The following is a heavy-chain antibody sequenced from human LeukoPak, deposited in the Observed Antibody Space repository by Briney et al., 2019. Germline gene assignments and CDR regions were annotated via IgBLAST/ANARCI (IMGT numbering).Heavy chain of an antibody. D-gene: IGHD6-13*01. CDR1: GFTVSSNY. J-gene: IGHJ4*02. CDR2: IYSGGST. Sequence: GGSLRLSCAASGFTVSSNYMSWVRQAPGKGLEWVSVIYSGGSTYYADSVKGRFTISRDNSKNPLYLQMNSLRAEDTAVYYCARGDRAAAAFDSWGQGTLVTVSS. V-gene: IGHV3-66*01. CDR3: ARGDRAAAAFDS.